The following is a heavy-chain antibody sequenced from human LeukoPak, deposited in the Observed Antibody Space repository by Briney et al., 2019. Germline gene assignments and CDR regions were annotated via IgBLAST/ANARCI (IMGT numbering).Heavy chain of an antibody. CDR3: ARARGFSGYPDY. D-gene: IGHD3-22*01. V-gene: IGHV4-59*01. J-gene: IGHJ4*02. CDR2: IYYSGST. Sequence: SQTLSLTCTVSGGSLSSFYGRWVRHPPGKGLEWIGYIYYSGSTNFNTSLTGRVTISVDTSKKQFALKLSSVTAADTAVYYCARARGFSGYPDYWGQGTLVTVSS. CDR1: GGSLSSFY.